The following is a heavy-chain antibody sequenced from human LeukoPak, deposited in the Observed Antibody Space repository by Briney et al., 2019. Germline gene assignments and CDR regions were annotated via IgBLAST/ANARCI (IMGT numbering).Heavy chain of an antibody. V-gene: IGHV4-39*07. CDR1: GGSISSSSYY. J-gene: IGHJ6*03. Sequence: SETLSLTCTVSGGSISSSSYYWGWIRQPPGKGLEWIGSIYYSGSTYYNPSLKSRVTISVDTSKNQFSLKLSSVTAADTAVYYCARLGDYYYMDVWGKGTTVTVSS. CDR3: ARLGDYYYMDV. CDR2: IYYSGST. D-gene: IGHD3-10*01.